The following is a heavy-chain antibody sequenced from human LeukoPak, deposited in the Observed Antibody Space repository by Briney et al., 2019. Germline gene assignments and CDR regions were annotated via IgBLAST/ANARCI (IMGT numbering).Heavy chain of an antibody. CDR1: GFTFSSYA. D-gene: IGHD3-10*01. CDR2: INNDGGSK. V-gene: IGHV3-64*01. CDR3: AKDNRAAGDYYMDV. J-gene: IGHJ6*03. Sequence: GGSLRLSCAASGFTFSSYAMHWVRQAPGKGLEYVSSINNDGGSKYYASSVQGRFIISRDNSRNTLYLQLGSLRAEDMAVYYCAKDNRAAGDYYMDVWGKGTTVTVSS.